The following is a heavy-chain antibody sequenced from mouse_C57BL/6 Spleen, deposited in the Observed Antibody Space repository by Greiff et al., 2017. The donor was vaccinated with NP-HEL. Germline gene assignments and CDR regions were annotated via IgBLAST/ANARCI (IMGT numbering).Heavy chain of an antibody. J-gene: IGHJ1*03. CDR3: GRRGDYYGGSLGYCDV. CDR1: GYTFTSYW. V-gene: IGHV1-50*01. CDR2: IDPSDSYT. Sequence: QVQLQQPGAELVKPGASVKLSCKASGYTFTSYWMQWVKQRPGQGLEWIGEIDPSDSYTNYNQKFKGKATLTVDTSSSTAYMQLSSLTSEDSAVYYWGRRGDYYGGSLGYCDVGGTGTTVTVSS. D-gene: IGHD1-1*01.